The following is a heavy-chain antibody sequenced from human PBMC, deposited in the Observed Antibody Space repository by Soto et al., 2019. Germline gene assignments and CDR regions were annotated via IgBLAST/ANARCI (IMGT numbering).Heavy chain of an antibody. V-gene: IGHV4-31*03. Sequence: PSETLSLICTVSGGSISSGGYYWSWIRQHPGKGLEWIGYIYYSGSTYYNPSLKSRVTISVDTSKNQFSLKLISVTAADTAVYYCARALRDYYDSSGHPPGYYYGMDVWGQGTTVTVSS. J-gene: IGHJ6*02. CDR3: ARALRDYYDSSGHPPGYYYGMDV. CDR1: GGSISSGGYY. D-gene: IGHD3-22*01. CDR2: IYYSGST.